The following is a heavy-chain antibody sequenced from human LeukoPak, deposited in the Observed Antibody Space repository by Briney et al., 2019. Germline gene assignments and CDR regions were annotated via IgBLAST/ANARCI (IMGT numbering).Heavy chain of an antibody. CDR1: GGAISSYY. J-gene: IGHJ6*03. CDR3: ARRANYYGSGTRYYYMDV. CDR2: IYYSGST. Sequence: SETLSLTCTVSGGAISSYYWSWIRQPPGKGLEWIGYIYYSGSTNYNPSLKSRVTISVDTSKNQFSLKLSSVTAADTAVYYCARRANYYGSGTRYYYMDVWGKGTTVTVSS. D-gene: IGHD3-10*01. V-gene: IGHV4-59*12.